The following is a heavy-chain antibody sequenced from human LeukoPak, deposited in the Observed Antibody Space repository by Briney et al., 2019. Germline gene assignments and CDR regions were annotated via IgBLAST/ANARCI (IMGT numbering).Heavy chain of an antibody. J-gene: IGHJ5*02. D-gene: IGHD1-26*01. CDR3: ARRVGAIPSWFDP. V-gene: IGHV5-51*01. Sequence: GESLKISCKGSGYSFTSYWIGWGRQMPGKGLEWMGMIYPGDDDTRYSPSFQGQVTISDDKSISTAYLQWSSLKASDTAMYYCARRVGAIPSWFDPWGQGTLVTVSS. CDR2: IYPGDDDT. CDR1: GYSFTSYW.